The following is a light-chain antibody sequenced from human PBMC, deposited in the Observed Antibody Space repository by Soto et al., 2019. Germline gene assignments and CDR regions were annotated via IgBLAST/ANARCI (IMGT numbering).Light chain of an antibody. CDR3: AAWDDSLIGVL. CDR2: RND. V-gene: IGLV1-47*01. CDR1: SSNIGTNY. J-gene: IGLJ2*01. Sequence: QSVLTQPPSASATPGQRVTISCSGSSSNIGTNYVYWYQHLPGTAPKLLIYRNDQRPSGVPDRFSGSMSGTAASLAIGGLRSEDEADYYCAAWDDSLIGVLFGGGTKLTVL.